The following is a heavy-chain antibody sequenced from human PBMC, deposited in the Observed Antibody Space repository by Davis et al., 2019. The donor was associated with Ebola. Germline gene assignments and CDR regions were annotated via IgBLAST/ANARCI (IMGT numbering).Heavy chain of an antibody. Sequence: GESLKISCAASGFIFSNYAMHWVRQTAKGLEWVAVISYDGSKTYYADSVKGRFTISRDNSKNTVYLQINSLRAEDTAMYHCTRHVPGDFWYFDLWGRGTLVTVSS. V-gene: IGHV3-30*14. D-gene: IGHD4-17*01. CDR3: TRHVPGDFWYFDL. CDR2: ISYDGSKT. J-gene: IGHJ2*01. CDR1: GFIFSNYA.